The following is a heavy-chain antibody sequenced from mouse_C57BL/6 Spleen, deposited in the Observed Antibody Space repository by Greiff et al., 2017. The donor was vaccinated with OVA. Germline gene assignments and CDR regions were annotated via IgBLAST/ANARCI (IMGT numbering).Heavy chain of an antibody. J-gene: IGHJ1*03. CDR3: ARRTTVGYFDV. CDR1: GYTFTSYW. Sequence: VQLQQPGAELVRPGSSVTLSCKASGYTFTSYWMHWVKQRPIQGLEWIGNIDPSDSETHYNQKFKDKATLTVDKSSSTAYMQLSSLTSEDSAVYYCARRTTVGYFDVWGTGTTVTVSS. D-gene: IGHD1-1*01. CDR2: IDPSDSET. V-gene: IGHV1-52*01.